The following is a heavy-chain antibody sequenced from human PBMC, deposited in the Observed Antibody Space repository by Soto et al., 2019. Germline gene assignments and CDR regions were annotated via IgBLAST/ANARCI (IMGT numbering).Heavy chain of an antibody. D-gene: IGHD6-19*01. CDR1: GDRISSNRAA. J-gene: IGHJ3*02. Sequence: PSQTLSLTCAISGDRISSNRAAWNWIRQSQSRGLEWLGRTYYRSKWYNDYAVSVKSRITINPDTTKNQFSLQLNSVTPEDTAVYYCAKGAYSSGWYGRDNAFDIWGQGTMVTVSS. CDR2: TYYRSKWYN. CDR3: AKGAYSSGWYGRDNAFDI. V-gene: IGHV6-1*01.